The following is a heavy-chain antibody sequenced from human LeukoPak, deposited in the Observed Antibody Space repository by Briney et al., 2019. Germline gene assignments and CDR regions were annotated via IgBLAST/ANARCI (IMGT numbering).Heavy chain of an antibody. J-gene: IGHJ4*02. D-gene: IGHD3-22*01. CDR3: ARDDSSGYYGDPPYYFDY. Sequence: GASVKVSCKASGYTFTGYYMHWVRQAPGQGLEWMGWINPNSGGTNYAQKFQGRVTMTRDTSISTAYMELSRLRSDDTAVYYCARDDSSGYYGDPPYYFDYWGQGTLVTVSS. V-gene: IGHV1-2*02. CDR1: GYTFTGYY. CDR2: INPNSGGT.